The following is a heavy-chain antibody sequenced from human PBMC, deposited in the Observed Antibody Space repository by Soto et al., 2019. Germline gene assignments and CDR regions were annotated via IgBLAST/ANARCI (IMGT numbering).Heavy chain of an antibody. V-gene: IGHV1-2*02. CDR3: ARGPYGDNAFDI. CDR2: IAPHRDGT. D-gene: IGHD4-17*01. J-gene: IGHJ3*02. CDR1: GYSFTEYY. Sequence: AALKLSCKACGYSFTEYYMHWIRQTPGQGLEWMGWIAPHRDGTEFAQKFQGRITLTGDTSTSTADMELKGLTSADTAVYFCARGPYGDNAFDIWGQGTVVTVSS.